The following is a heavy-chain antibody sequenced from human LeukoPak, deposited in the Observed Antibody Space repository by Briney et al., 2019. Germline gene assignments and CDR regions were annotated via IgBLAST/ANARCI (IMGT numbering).Heavy chain of an antibody. CDR1: GGTFSSYA. Sequence: SVKVSCKASGGTFSSYAISWVRQAPGQGLEWMGGIIPIFGTANYAQKFQGRVTITADESTSTAYMELSSLRSEDTAVYYCATQYDYVWGSPPRPFDYWGQGTLVTVSS. CDR3: ATQYDYVWGSPPRPFDY. V-gene: IGHV1-69*13. D-gene: IGHD3-16*01. J-gene: IGHJ4*02. CDR2: IIPIFGTA.